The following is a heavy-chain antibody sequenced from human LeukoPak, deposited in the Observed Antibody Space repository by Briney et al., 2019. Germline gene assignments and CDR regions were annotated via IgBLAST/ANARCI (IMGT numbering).Heavy chain of an antibody. Sequence: GGSLRLSCAASGFTVSSNYMSWVRQAPGKGLEWVSVIYSGGSTYYADSVKGRFTISRDNSKNTLYLQMNSLRAEDTAVYYCARDRRRVSSYFGYFDLWGRGTLVTVSS. CDR1: GFTVSSNY. V-gene: IGHV3-53*01. CDR3: ARDRRRVSSYFGYFDL. D-gene: IGHD5-18*01. CDR2: IYSGGST. J-gene: IGHJ2*01.